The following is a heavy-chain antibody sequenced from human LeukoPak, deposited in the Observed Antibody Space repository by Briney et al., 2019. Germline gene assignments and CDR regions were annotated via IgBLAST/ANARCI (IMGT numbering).Heavy chain of an antibody. CDR1: GFTFSSYG. CDR2: ISYDGSNK. CDR3: ARDIQAYCGGDCQPDAFDY. D-gene: IGHD2-21*02. J-gene: IGHJ4*02. V-gene: IGHV3-30*03. Sequence: PGGSLRLSCAASGFTFSSYGMHWVRQAPGKGLEWVAVISYDGSNKYYADSVKGRFTISRDNSKNTLYLQMNSLRAEDTAVYYCARDIQAYCGGDCQPDAFDYWGQGTLVTVSS.